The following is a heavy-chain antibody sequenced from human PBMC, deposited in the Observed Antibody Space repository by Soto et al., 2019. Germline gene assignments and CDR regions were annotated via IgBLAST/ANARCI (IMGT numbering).Heavy chain of an antibody. D-gene: IGHD3-9*01. J-gene: IGHJ4*02. CDR3: TRDALTLYDILTGYYNFDY. V-gene: IGHV3-49*05. CDR2: IRSKAYGGTT. Sequence: KPGGSLRLSCTASGFTFGDYAMSWFRQAPGKGLEWVGFIRSKAYGGTTEYAASVKGRFTISRDDSKSIAYLQMNSLKTEDTAVYYCTRDALTLYDILTGYYNFDYWGQGTLVTVSS. CDR1: GFTFGDYA.